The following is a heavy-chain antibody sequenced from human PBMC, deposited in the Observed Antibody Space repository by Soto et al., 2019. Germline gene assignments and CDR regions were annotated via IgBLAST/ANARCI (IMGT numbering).Heavy chain of an antibody. Sequence: PGESLKISCKGSGYSFTSYWIGWVRQMPGKGLEWMGIIYPGDSDTRYSPSFQGQVTISADKSISTAYLQWSSLKASDTAMYYCAREEVYYYGSGKEPTFREHLPYGMDVWGQGTTVTVSS. CDR3: AREEVYYYGSGKEPTFREHLPYGMDV. CDR2: IYPGDSDT. V-gene: IGHV5-51*01. CDR1: GYSFTSYW. D-gene: IGHD3-10*01. J-gene: IGHJ6*02.